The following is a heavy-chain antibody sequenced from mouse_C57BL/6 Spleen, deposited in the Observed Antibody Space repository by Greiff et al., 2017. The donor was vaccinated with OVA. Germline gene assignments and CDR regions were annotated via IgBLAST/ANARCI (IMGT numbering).Heavy chain of an antibody. Sequence: QVQLQQSGPELVKPGASVKISCKASGYAFSSSWMNWVKQRPGKGLEWIGRIYPGDGDTNYNGKFKGKATLTADKSSSTAYMQLSSLTSEDSAVYFCARASYYYGSDWYFDVWGTGTTVTVSS. CDR2: IYPGDGDT. V-gene: IGHV1-82*01. J-gene: IGHJ1*03. D-gene: IGHD1-1*01. CDR1: GYAFSSSW. CDR3: ARASYYYGSDWYFDV.